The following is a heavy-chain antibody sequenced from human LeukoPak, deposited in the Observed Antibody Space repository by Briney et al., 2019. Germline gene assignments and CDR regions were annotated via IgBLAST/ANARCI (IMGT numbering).Heavy chain of an antibody. D-gene: IGHD3-22*01. V-gene: IGHV6-1*01. CDR3: ASTYYYDSSGYYFSVRAFDI. Sequence: SQTLSLTCAISGDSVSSNSAAWHWIRQSPSRGLEWLGRTYYRSKWYNDYAVSVKSRITINPDTSKNQFSLQLNSVTPEDTAVYYCASTYYYDSSGYYFSVRAFDIWGQGTMVTVSS. CDR2: TYYRSKWYN. CDR1: GDSVSSNSAA. J-gene: IGHJ3*02.